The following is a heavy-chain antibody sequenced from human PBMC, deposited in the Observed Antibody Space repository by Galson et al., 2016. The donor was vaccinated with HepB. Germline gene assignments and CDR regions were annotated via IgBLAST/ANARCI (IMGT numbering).Heavy chain of an antibody. J-gene: IGHJ4*02. CDR1: GFTFSAYA. Sequence: SLRLSCAASGFTFSAYAKTWVRQVPGQGLEWVSGILDNGETTYYAGSVKGRFTISRDNFKDMLYLQMNNLRADDTAVYYCARAAQWESDFWGQGTLVTVSS. CDR2: ILDNGETT. CDR3: ARAAQWESDF. V-gene: IGHV3-23*01. D-gene: IGHD1-26*01.